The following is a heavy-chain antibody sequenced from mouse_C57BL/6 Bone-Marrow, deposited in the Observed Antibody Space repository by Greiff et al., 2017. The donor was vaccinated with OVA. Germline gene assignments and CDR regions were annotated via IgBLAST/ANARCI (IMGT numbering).Heavy chain of an antibody. CDR2: IDPSDSET. D-gene: IGHD1-1*01. CDR3: ARDVYYYGSSLFDY. Sequence: VQLQQPGAELVRPGSSVKLSCKASGYTFTSYWMHWVKQRPIQGLEWIGNIDPSDSETHYNQKFKDKATLTVDKSSSTAYMQLSRLTSGDSAVDYCARDVYYYGSSLFDYWGQGTTLTVSS. CDR1: GYTFTSYW. V-gene: IGHV1-52*01. J-gene: IGHJ2*01.